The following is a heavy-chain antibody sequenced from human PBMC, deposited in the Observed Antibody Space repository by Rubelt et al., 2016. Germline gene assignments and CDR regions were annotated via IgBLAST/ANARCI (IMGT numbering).Heavy chain of an antibody. D-gene: IGHD4-23*01. CDR2: INPNSGGT. CDR3: ARDGLRWSLYGMDV. CDR1: GYTFTSYA. J-gene: IGHJ6*02. V-gene: IGHV1-2*04. Sequence: QVQLVQSGAEVKKPGASVKVSCKASGYTFTSYAMHWVRQAPGQGLEWMGWINPNSGGTNYAQKFQGWVTMTRDTSISTAYMGRSRLRSDDTAVYYCARDGLRWSLYGMDVWGQGTTVTVSS.